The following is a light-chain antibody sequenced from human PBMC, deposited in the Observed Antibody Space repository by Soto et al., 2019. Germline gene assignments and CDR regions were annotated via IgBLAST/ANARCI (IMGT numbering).Light chain of an antibody. V-gene: IGLV2-14*01. Sequence: QSALTQPASVSGSPGQSITISCTGTSSDVGGYNYVSWYQQHPGKAPKLMIYDVSNRPSGVSNRFSGSKSGNTASLTISGLQSEAEADYYCSSYTSRSTQVFGTGTKLTVL. J-gene: IGLJ1*01. CDR3: SSYTSRSTQV. CDR2: DVS. CDR1: SSDVGGYNY.